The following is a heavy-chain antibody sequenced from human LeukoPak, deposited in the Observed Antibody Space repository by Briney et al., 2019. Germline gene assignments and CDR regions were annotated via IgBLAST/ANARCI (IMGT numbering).Heavy chain of an antibody. CDR3: ASPPTRECSSISCPLSY. CDR1: GYSFTSYW. D-gene: IGHD2-2*01. V-gene: IGHV5-51*01. Sequence: GESLKISCKGSGYSFTSYWIAWVRQMPGKGLEWMWIIYPGDSYSRYSPSFQGPVTISVDKSVSAANLQWSRLKASDTAMYYCASPPTRECSSISCPLSYWGQGTLVTVSS. CDR2: IYPGDSYS. J-gene: IGHJ4*02.